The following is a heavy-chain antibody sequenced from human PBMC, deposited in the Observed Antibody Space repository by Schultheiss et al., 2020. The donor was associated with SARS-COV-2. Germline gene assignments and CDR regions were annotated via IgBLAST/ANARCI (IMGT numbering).Heavy chain of an antibody. CDR1: GFTFSSYG. D-gene: IGHD2-2*01. Sequence: GGSLRLSCAASGFTFSSYGMHWVRQAPGKGLEWVSAISGSGGSTYYADSVKGRFTISRDNSKNTLYLQMNSLRAEDTAVYYCARDPRILVPAANYYYMDVWGKGTTVTVSS. V-gene: IGHV3-23*01. CDR2: ISGSGGST. J-gene: IGHJ6*03. CDR3: ARDPRILVPAANYYYMDV.